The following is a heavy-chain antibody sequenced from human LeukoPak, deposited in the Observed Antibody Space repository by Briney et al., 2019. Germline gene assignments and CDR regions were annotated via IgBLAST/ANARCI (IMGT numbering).Heavy chain of an antibody. V-gene: IGHV4-4*07. CDR3: ARGRGRGYSGYDYFDY. CDR2: IYTSGST. Sequence: SETLSLTCTVSGGSISSYYWSWIRQPAGKGLERIGRIYTSGSTNYNPSLKSRVTMSVDTSKNQFSLKLSSVTAADTAVYYCARGRGRGYSGYDYFDYWGQGTLVTVSS. D-gene: IGHD5-12*01. CDR1: GGSISSYY. J-gene: IGHJ4*02.